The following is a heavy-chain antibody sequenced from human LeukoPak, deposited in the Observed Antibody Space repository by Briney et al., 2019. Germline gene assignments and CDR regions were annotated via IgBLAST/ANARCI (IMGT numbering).Heavy chain of an antibody. J-gene: IGHJ4*02. Sequence: PSETLSLTCTVSGGSISSYYWSWIRQPPGKGLEWIGYIHYSGSTNQNPSLKSRVTISGDTSKNQLSLKLSSVTAADTAVYYCARARDTVTSGFDYWGQGTLVTVSS. CDR2: IHYSGST. V-gene: IGHV4-59*01. D-gene: IGHD5-18*01. CDR3: ARARDTVTSGFDY. CDR1: GGSISSYY.